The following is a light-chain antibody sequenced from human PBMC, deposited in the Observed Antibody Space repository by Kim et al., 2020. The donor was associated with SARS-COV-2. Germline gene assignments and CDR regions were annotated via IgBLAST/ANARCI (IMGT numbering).Light chain of an antibody. Sequence: GQGLTISCSGSRSNIGSNYVYWYQQLPGTAPKLLIYRNNQRPSGVPDRFSGSKSGTSASLAISGLRSEDEADYYCAAWDDSLSGYVFGTGTKVTVL. J-gene: IGLJ1*01. CDR1: RSNIGSNY. CDR2: RNN. CDR3: AAWDDSLSGYV. V-gene: IGLV1-47*01.